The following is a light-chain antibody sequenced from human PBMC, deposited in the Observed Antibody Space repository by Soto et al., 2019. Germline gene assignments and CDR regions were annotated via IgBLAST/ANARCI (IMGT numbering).Light chain of an antibody. CDR3: QKGGT. J-gene: IGKJ3*01. CDR2: DAS. CDR1: QYISTQ. Sequence: DTQMTQSPSTLSASVGDRVTIICRASQYISTQLAWYQQKPGEAPKLLIYDASTLQRGVPSRFSGSGAGTEFNLSISSLQPDDIATYYCQKGGTFGPGTKVDIK. V-gene: IGKV1-5*02.